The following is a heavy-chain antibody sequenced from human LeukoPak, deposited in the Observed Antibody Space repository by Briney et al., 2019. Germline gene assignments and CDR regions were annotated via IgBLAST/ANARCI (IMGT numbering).Heavy chain of an antibody. CDR2: ISFDATTQ. V-gene: IGHV3-30*01. CDR1: GFTFSHYA. Sequence: TGGSLRLSCVASGFTFSHYALHWVRQAPGKGLEWVTVISFDATTQYYADSVKGRFTISRDNSKNTLFLQMNSLRPEDTAVYYCASLYYDILTGSSLGYYYYMDVWAKGTTVTVSS. D-gene: IGHD3-9*01. J-gene: IGHJ6*03. CDR3: ASLYYDILTGSSLGYYYYMDV.